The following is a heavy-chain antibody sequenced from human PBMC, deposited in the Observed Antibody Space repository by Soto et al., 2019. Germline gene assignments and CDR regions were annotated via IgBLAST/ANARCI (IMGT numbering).Heavy chain of an antibody. V-gene: IGHV3-73*01. J-gene: IGHJ5*02. CDR3: TRPGGYRYGWVDNWFDP. CDR2: ISSKDHNYAT. D-gene: IGHD5-18*01. Sequence: DVQLVESGGGLVQPGGSLKLSCAASGFIFSGSAMHWVRQASGKGLEWVGRISSKDHNYATAYAASVKGRFTISRDDSKNTAYLQMNSLKTEDTAVYYCTRPGGYRYGWVDNWFDPWGQGTLVTVSS. CDR1: GFIFSGSA.